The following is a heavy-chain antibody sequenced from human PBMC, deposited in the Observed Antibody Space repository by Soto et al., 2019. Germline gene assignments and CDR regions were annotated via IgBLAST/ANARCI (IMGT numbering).Heavy chain of an antibody. CDR2: INAGNGNT. CDR3: ARVLTGYSSGWYRAPKEYDY. Sequence: GASVKVSCKASGYTFTSYAMHSVREAPGQRLEWMGWINAGNGNTKYSQKFQGRVTITRDTSASTAYMELSSLRSEDTAVYYCARVLTGYSSGWYRAPKEYDYWGQGILVTVSS. CDR1: GYTFTSYA. V-gene: IGHV1-3*01. J-gene: IGHJ4*02. D-gene: IGHD6-19*01.